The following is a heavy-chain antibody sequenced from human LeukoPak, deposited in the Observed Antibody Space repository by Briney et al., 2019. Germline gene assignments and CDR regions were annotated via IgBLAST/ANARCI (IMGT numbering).Heavy chain of an antibody. CDR3: ARVHDSDYKIYNWFDP. CDR2: IYYSGST. J-gene: IGHJ5*02. V-gene: IGHV4-38-2*01. D-gene: IGHD4-11*01. Sequence: GSLRLSCAASGFTFSDYYMSWIRQAPGKGLEWIGNIYYSGSTYYNPSLKGRVTISVDTSKNQFSLKLSSVTAADTAVYYCARVHDSDYKIYNWFDPWGQGTLVTVSS. CDR1: GFTFSDYY.